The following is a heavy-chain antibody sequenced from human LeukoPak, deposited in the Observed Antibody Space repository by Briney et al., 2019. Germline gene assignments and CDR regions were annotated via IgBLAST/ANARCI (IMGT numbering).Heavy chain of an antibody. CDR3: ARSNGLGYYYGMDV. V-gene: IGHV4-39*01. CDR2: IYYSGST. CDR1: GGSISSSSYY. Sequence: PSETLSLTCTVSGGSISSSSYYWGWIRQPPGKGLEWIGSIYYSGSTYYNPSLKSRVTISVDTSKNQFSLKLSSVTAADTAVYYCARSNGLGYYYGMDVWGQGTTVTVSS. D-gene: IGHD2-8*01. J-gene: IGHJ6*02.